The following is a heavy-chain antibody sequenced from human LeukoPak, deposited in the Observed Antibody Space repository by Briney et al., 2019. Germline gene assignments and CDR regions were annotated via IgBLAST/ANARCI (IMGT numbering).Heavy chain of an antibody. D-gene: IGHD1-26*01. Sequence: ASVKVSCKASGYIFTDYYMHWVRQAPGQELGWMGRINPNSGGTNYAQKFQGRVTMTRDTSISTAYMELSRLRSDDTAVYYCARSGGGSYYNFEGNWFDPWGQGTLVTVSS. CDR3: ARSGGGSYYNFEGNWFDP. J-gene: IGHJ5*02. CDR2: INPNSGGT. CDR1: GYIFTDYY. V-gene: IGHV1-2*06.